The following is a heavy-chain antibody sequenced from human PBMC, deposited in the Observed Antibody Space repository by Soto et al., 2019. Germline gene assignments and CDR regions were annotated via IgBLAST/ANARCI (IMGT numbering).Heavy chain of an antibody. D-gene: IGHD6-19*01. J-gene: IGHJ4*02. CDR2: ISSSGSTI. CDR1: GFTFSSYE. CDR3: ASYNSGWYYEH. V-gene: IGHV3-48*03. Sequence: PGGSLRLSCAASGFTFSSYEMNWVRQAPGKGLEWVSYISSSGSTIYYADSVKGRFTISRDNSKNTLYVQMNSLRAEDTAVYYCASYNSGWYYEHWGQGTQVTVSS.